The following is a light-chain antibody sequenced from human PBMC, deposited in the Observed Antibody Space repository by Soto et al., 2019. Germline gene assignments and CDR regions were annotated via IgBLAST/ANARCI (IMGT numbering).Light chain of an antibody. CDR1: KSDIGVYDF. V-gene: IGLV2-8*01. CDR2: EVV. J-gene: IGLJ1*01. CDR3: KSYAGSNTYV. Sequence: QSALTQPPSASGSPGQSVTISCTGTKSDIGVYDFVSWYQHHPGKAPRLIIYEVVQRPSGVPDRFSGSKSGNTASLTVSGLQAAGEADYFCKSYAGSNTYVFGSGTKLTVL.